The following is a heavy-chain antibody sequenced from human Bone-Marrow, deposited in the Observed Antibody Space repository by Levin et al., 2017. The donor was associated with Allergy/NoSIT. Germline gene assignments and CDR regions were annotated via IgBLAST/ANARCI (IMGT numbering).Heavy chain of an antibody. CDR2: IRSNHYGSTT. Sequence: GGSLRLSCSSSAFTLGDYAMHWVRQAPGKGLTWLGFIRSNHYGSTTEYAASVQGRFTVSRDDSNNVAYLQMNSLTTEDTAIYFCTRTLEGWLDQWGQGTLVTVSS. D-gene: IGHD6-19*01. CDR1: AFTLGDYA. V-gene: IGHV3-49*04. CDR3: TRTLEGWLDQ. J-gene: IGHJ4*02.